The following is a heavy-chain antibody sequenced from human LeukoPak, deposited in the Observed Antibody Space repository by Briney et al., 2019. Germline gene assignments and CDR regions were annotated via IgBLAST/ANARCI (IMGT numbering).Heavy chain of an antibody. V-gene: IGHV3-30*04. J-gene: IGHJ4*02. CDR3: ARDRVPRSKATTGFDY. CDR1: GFTFSSYA. D-gene: IGHD1-26*01. Sequence: PGGSLRLSCAASGFTFSSYAMHWVRQAPGKGLEWVAVISYDGSNKYYADSVKGRFTISRDNSKNTLYLQMNSLRAEDTAVYYCARDRVPRSKATTGFDYWGQGTLVTVSS. CDR2: ISYDGSNK.